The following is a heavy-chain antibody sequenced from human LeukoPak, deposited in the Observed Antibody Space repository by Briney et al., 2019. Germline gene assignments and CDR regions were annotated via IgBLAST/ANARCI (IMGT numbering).Heavy chain of an antibody. J-gene: IGHJ4*02. Sequence: SETLSLTCTVSGGSISSYYWSWIRQPPGKGLEWIGYIYYSGSTNYNPSLKSRVTISVDTSKNQFSLKLSSVTAADTAVYYCARGRAGARYSKLDYWGQGTLVTVSS. D-gene: IGHD6-19*01. CDR3: ARGRAGARYSKLDY. V-gene: IGHV4-59*12. CDR2: IYYSGST. CDR1: GGSISSYY.